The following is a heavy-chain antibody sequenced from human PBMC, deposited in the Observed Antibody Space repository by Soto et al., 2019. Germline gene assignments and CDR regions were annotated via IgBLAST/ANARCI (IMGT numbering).Heavy chain of an antibody. J-gene: IGHJ3*02. CDR3: ARRDGGGTDDAFAI. CDR2: ISASNGNT. CDR1: GYTFTTYG. Sequence: QVQLVQSGAEVKKPGASLKVSCKASGYTFTTYGISWVRQAPGQGLEWMGWISASNGNTDYAQNLQGRVTMTTDTSTSTAYMELRSLRSDDTAVYYCARRDGGGTDDAFAIWGQGTMVTVAS. V-gene: IGHV1-18*01. D-gene: IGHD2-15*01.